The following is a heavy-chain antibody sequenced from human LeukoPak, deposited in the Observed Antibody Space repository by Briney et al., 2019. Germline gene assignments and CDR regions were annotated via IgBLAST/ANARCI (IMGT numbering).Heavy chain of an antibody. J-gene: IGHJ5*02. CDR3: ARDGGPERITIFGVVIKNWFDP. D-gene: IGHD3-3*01. CDR1: GYTFTSYY. CDR2: INPSGGST. V-gene: IGHV1-46*01. Sequence: ASVKVSCKVSGYTFTSYYMHWVRQAPGQGLEWMGIINPSGGSTSYAQKFQGRVTMTRDTSTSTVYMELSSLRSEDTAVYYCARDGGPERITIFGVVIKNWFDPWGQGTLVTVSS.